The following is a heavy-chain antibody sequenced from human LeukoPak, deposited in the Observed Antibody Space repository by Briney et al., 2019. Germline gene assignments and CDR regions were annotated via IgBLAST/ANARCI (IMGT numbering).Heavy chain of an antibody. J-gene: IGHJ4*02. CDR1: GGSFSGYY. CDR3: VRPTGYSGYDFVY. Sequence: SETLSLTCAVYGGSFSGYYWSWIRQPPGKGLEWIGEINHSGSTNYNPSLKSRVTISVDTSKNQFSLKLSSVTAADTAVYYCVRPTGYSGYDFVYWGQGTLVTVSS. CDR2: INHSGST. V-gene: IGHV4-34*01. D-gene: IGHD5-12*01.